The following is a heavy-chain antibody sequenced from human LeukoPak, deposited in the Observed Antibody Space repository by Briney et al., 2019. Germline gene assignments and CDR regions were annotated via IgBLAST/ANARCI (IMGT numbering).Heavy chain of an antibody. D-gene: IGHD2-2*02. Sequence: PGGSLRLSCAASGFTFSSYGMHWVRQAPGKGLEWVAFIRYDGSNKYYADSVKGRFTISRDNSKNSLYLQMNSLRAEDTAVYYCARVAIVVVPAAILDLVDFWSGYQRYYFDYWGQGTLVTVSS. CDR3: ARVAIVVVPAAILDLVDFWSGYQRYYFDY. V-gene: IGHV3-30*02. J-gene: IGHJ4*02. CDR2: IRYDGSNK. CDR1: GFTFSSYG.